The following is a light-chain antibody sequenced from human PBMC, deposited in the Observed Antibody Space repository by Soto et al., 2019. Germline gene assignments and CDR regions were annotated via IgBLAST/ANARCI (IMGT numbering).Light chain of an antibody. V-gene: IGLV1-47*01. J-gene: IGLJ2*01. CDR1: SSNIESNY. CDR2: RND. Sequence: QSVVTQPPSASGTPGQRVTLTCSGSSSNIESNYVYWYQQVPGTAPRLLIYRNDQRPSGVPDRFSGSKSGASASLTISALRSADEADYYCTVWDDSLRGRLFGGGTKVTVL. CDR3: TVWDDSLRGRL.